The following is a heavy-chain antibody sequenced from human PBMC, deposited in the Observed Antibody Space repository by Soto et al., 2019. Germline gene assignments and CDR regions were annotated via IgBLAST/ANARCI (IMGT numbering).Heavy chain of an antibody. J-gene: IGHJ4*02. Sequence: GGSLRLSCAASGFTFNAYTLNWVRQAPGKGLEWIASIAGPTPYLYYAASVRGRFTVSRDNAQNSLFLQMNTLSADDTAVYYCERTTRGYDYAHSFDFWGQGTLVTVSS. CDR1: GFTFNAYT. CDR2: IAGPTPYL. V-gene: IGHV3-21*01. CDR3: ERTTRGYDYAHSFDF. D-gene: IGHD5-18*01.